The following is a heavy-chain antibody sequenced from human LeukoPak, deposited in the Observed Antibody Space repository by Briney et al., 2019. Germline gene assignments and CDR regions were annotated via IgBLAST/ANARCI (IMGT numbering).Heavy chain of an antibody. CDR1: GFTVSSYW. CDR2: IKQDGSEK. J-gene: IGHJ6*02. V-gene: IGHV3-7*04. Sequence: GGSLRLSCAASGFTVSSYWMTWVRQAPGNGLEWVANIKQDGSEKYYVDSVEGRFTISRDNAKNSLYLQMNSLRVEDTALYYCARVNYYYYYGMDVWGQGTTVTVSS. CDR3: ARVNYYYYYGMDV.